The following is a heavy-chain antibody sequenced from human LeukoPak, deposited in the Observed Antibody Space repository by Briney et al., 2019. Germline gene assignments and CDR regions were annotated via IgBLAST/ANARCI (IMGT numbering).Heavy chain of an antibody. J-gene: IGHJ4*02. CDR3: ARDRLTSGSYFFDY. CDR1: AFTFSDYS. D-gene: IGHD1-26*01. V-gene: IGHV3-48*01. Sequence: GGSLRLSCAASAFTFSDYSMNWVRQAPGKGLEWISYISGRSNTIYYADSVRGRFTISRDNAKNSMYLQMNSLRAEDTAVYYCARDRLTSGSYFFDYWGQGTLVTVSS. CDR2: ISGRSNTI.